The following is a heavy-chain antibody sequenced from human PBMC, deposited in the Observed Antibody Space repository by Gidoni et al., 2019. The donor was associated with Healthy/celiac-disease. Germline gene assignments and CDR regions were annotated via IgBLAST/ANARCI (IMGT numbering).Heavy chain of an antibody. V-gene: IGHV3-30*18. Sequence: QVQLVESGGGVVQPGRSLRISCAASGFTFISYGMHWVRQAPGKGLEWVAVISYDGSNKYYADSVKGRFTISRDNSKNTLYLQMNSLRAEDTAVYYCAKDRTGITGTTYFDYWGQGTLVTVSS. D-gene: IGHD1-20*01. J-gene: IGHJ4*02. CDR1: GFTFISYG. CDR3: AKDRTGITGTTYFDY. CDR2: ISYDGSNK.